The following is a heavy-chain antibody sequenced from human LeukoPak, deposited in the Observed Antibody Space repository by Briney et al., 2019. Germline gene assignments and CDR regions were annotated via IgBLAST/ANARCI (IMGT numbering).Heavy chain of an antibody. CDR1: GFTFSTYA. Sequence: GGSLRLSCAASGFTFSTYAMHWVRQAPGKGLEWVAIVSYDGSIEYYADSVKGRFTISRDNSKNTLYLQMNSLRAEDTAVYYCARDLLGGGLDYWGQGTLVTVSS. V-gene: IGHV3-30-3*01. CDR3: ARDLLGGGLDY. J-gene: IGHJ4*02. D-gene: IGHD3-16*01. CDR2: VSYDGSIE.